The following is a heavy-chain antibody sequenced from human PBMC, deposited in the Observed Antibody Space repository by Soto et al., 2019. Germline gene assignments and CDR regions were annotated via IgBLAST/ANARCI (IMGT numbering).Heavy chain of an antibody. D-gene: IGHD6-19*01. V-gene: IGHV3-23*01. CDR2: ISHTGNTI. J-gene: IGHJ4*02. CDR1: RFTFSNYA. Sequence: EVQLLESGGGLVQPGGSLRLSCAASRFTFSNYAMSWVRQAPGKGLEWVSSISHTGNTIYYADSVKGRFTISRDNSKNTLYLEMNSQRAEDTAVYYCVKNQGSAWYFEYWCQGTLVTVSS. CDR3: VKNQGSAWYFEY.